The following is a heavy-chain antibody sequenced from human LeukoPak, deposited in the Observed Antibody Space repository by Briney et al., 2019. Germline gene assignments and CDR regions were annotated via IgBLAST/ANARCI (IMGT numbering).Heavy chain of an antibody. J-gene: IGHJ6*02. D-gene: IGHD2-15*01. CDR2: IYHSGST. CDR1: GGSISSSNW. Sequence: SGTLSLTCAVSGGSISSSNWWSWVRQPPGKGLEWIGEIYHSGSTNYNPSLKSRVTISVDTSKNQFSLKLSSVTAADTAVYYCARNRRYCSGGSCQLKGLGPRHYYYYGMDVWGQGTTVTVSS. V-gene: IGHV4-4*02. CDR3: ARNRRYCSGGSCQLKGLGPRHYYYYGMDV.